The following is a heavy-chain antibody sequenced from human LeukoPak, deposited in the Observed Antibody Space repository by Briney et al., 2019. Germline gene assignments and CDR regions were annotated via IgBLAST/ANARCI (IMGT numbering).Heavy chain of an antibody. V-gene: IGHV3-74*01. D-gene: IGHD5-18*01. Sequence: GGSLRLSCAASGFTFSSNWMHWVRHAPGKGLVWVSRINSDGSYTSYACTAKGRFTISRDNAKNTLYLLMNSLRVEDTALYYCARGDTSPFYWGQGTLVTVSS. CDR3: ARGDTSPFY. CDR1: GFTFSSNW. CDR2: INSDGSYT. J-gene: IGHJ4*02.